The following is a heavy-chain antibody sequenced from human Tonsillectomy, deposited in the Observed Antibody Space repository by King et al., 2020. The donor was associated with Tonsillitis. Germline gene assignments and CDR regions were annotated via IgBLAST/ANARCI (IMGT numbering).Heavy chain of an antibody. CDR1: GGSISSGGYY. CDR3: ARVSHSTSWNWFDP. V-gene: IGHV4-31*03. CDR2: IYYSGGT. J-gene: IGHJ5*02. Sequence: QLQESGPGLVKPSQTLSLICTVSGGSISSGGYYWCWIRQHPGKGLEWIGNIYYSGGTYSHPSLKSRVTISVDTSKNQFSLKLSSVTAADTAVYYCARVSHSTSWNWFDPWGQGTLVTVSS. D-gene: IGHD6-13*01.